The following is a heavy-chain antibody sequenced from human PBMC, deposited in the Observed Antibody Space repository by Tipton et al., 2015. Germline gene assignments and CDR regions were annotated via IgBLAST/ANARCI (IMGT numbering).Heavy chain of an antibody. D-gene: IGHD4-23*01. Sequence: TLSLTCAVSAYSISSDYYWGWIRQPPGKGLEWIGSISHSGNTYYNPSLKSRVTMSRDTSKSQFSLKLTSVTAADTAMYYCARARGRHGGLLDSWGQGTLVIVSS. J-gene: IGHJ4*02. CDR3: ARARGRHGGLLDS. CDR1: AYSISSDYY. V-gene: IGHV4-38-2*01. CDR2: ISHSGNT.